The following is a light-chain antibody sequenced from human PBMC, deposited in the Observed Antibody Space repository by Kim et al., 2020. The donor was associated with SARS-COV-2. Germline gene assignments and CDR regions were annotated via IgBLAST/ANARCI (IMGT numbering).Light chain of an antibody. Sequence: QSVLTQAPSASGSPGQRVTISCSGDSSNIGSISVNWYQQLPGTAPTLLIFSDDLRPSGVPDRFSGSKSGTSASLAISGLQSVDEADYYCVTWDDSLNGVLFGGGTQLTVL. CDR3: VTWDDSLNGVL. V-gene: IGLV1-44*01. CDR2: SDD. CDR1: SSNIGSIS. J-gene: IGLJ3*02.